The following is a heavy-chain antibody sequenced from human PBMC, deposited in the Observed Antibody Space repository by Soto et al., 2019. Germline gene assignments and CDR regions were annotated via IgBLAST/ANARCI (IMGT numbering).Heavy chain of an antibody. CDR1: GYTFTTYG. V-gene: IGHV1-18*01. CDR3: ARHFGRLVGATTHY. Sequence: QVQLVQSGAEVKKPGASVKVSCKASGYTFTTYGISWVRQAPGQGLEWMGWISAYNGNTKYAQKFQGRVTMTTDTSTSTVYMELRSLRSDDTAVYYCARHFGRLVGATTHYWGQGKLVTVSA. CDR2: ISAYNGNT. D-gene: IGHD1-26*01. J-gene: IGHJ4*02.